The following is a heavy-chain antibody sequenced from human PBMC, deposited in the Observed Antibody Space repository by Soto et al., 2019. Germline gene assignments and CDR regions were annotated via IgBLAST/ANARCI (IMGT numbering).Heavy chain of an antibody. Sequence: SVKVSCKASGYTFTSYDINWVRQATGQGLEXMGWMNPNSGNTGYAQKFQGRVTMTRNTSISTAYMELSSLRSEDTAVYYCARGLLYYDILTGYYKGTDNWFDPWGQGTLVTVFS. CDR2: MNPNSGNT. CDR3: ARGLLYYDILTGYYKGTDNWFDP. D-gene: IGHD3-9*01. CDR1: GYTFTSYD. V-gene: IGHV1-8*01. J-gene: IGHJ5*02.